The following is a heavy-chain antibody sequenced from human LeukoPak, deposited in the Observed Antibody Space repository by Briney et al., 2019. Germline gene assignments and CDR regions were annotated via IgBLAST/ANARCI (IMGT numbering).Heavy chain of an antibody. Sequence: SETLSLTCAVSGDSISTSNSYWGWIRRPPGKGLEWVGSIYYSGNTYYNPSLKSRDTISVDTSKNQFSLKLTSVTAADTAVYYCARQTGVGLFILPGGRGTLVTVSS. J-gene: IGHJ4*02. CDR2: IYYSGNT. CDR1: GDSISTSNSY. V-gene: IGHV4-39*01. D-gene: IGHD3-3*01. CDR3: ARQTGVGLFILP.